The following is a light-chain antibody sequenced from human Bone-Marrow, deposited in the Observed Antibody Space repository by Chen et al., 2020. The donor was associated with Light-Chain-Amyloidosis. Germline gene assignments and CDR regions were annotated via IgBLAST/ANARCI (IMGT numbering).Light chain of an antibody. CDR2: DDS. V-gene: IGLV3-21*02. J-gene: IGLJ3*02. CDR1: NIGSTS. CDR3: QVWDRGSDRPV. Sequence: SYVLTQPSSVSVAPGQTATIACGGNNIGSTSVHWYQQTPDQAPLLVVYDDSDRPTGIPERLSGSNSGNTATLTIIRVEAGDEADYYCQVWDRGSDRPVFGGGTKLTVL.